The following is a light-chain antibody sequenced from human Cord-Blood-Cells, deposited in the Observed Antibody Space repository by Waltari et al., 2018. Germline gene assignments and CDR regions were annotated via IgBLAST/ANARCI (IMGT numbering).Light chain of an antibody. CDR2: AAS. Sequence: DIQMTQSPSSLSASVGDRVTITCRASQSIRSYLNWYQQKPGKAPKILIYAASSLQSGVPSSFSGSGSGTDFTLTISSLQPEDFATYYCQQSYSTPMYTFGQGTKLEIK. V-gene: IGKV1-39*01. CDR3: QQSYSTPMYT. J-gene: IGKJ2*01. CDR1: QSIRSY.